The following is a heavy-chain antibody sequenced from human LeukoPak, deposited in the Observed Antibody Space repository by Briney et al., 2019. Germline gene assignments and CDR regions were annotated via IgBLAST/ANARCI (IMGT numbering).Heavy chain of an antibody. Sequence: SDTLSLICAVYGGSFSGYYWSWIRQPPGKGLEWIGEINHSGSTNYNPSLKSRVTISEDTSKNQFSLKLRSVTAADTAVYYGARARQEAIVVVVAATRPYYYYYYMDVWGKETTVTVSS. CDR3: ARARQEAIVVVVAATRPYYYYYYMDV. D-gene: IGHD2-15*01. V-gene: IGHV4-34*01. J-gene: IGHJ6*03. CDR1: GGSFSGYY. CDR2: INHSGST.